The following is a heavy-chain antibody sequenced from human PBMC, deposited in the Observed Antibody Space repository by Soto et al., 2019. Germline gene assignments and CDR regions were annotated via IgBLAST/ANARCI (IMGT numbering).Heavy chain of an antibody. J-gene: IGHJ5*02. CDR3: ENRTGASYNCFDT. D-gene: IGHD2-15*01. CDR1: GGSISRSSYS. Sequence: SETLSLTCTVSGGSISRSSYSWAWIRQPPGKGLEWIGTLYYSGNTYYNPSLKSRVTISVDTSKNQFSLKLSSVTAADTAVYYSENRTGASYNCFDTWGQGTLVTVSS. CDR2: LYYSGNT. V-gene: IGHV4-39*01.